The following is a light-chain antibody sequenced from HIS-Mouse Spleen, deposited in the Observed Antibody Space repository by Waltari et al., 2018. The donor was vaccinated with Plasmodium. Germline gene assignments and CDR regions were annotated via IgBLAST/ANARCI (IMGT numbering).Light chain of an antibody. CDR1: QSVSSN. V-gene: IGKV3-15*01. CDR2: GAS. J-gene: IGKJ3*01. Sequence: EIVMTQSPATLSVPPGARAPLSCRASQSVSSNLAWYQQKPGQAPRLLIYGASTRATGIPARFSGSGSGTEFTLTISSLQSEDFAVYYCQQYNNWSFTFGPGTKVDIK. CDR3: QQYNNWSFT.